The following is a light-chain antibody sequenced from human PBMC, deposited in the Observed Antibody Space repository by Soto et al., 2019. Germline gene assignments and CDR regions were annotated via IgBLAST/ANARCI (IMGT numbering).Light chain of an antibody. CDR3: QQTYSAPTWT. Sequence: DLPRTKSPASRSASIGDRVKITGRASQSISTYLNWYQQKPWKAPNLLIYSASSLQSGVPSRFTGSGSGTDFTLTISSLQPDDFATYYCQQTYSAPTWTFGQGTELELK. J-gene: IGKJ1*01. CDR1: QSISTY. V-gene: IGKV1-39*01. CDR2: SAS.